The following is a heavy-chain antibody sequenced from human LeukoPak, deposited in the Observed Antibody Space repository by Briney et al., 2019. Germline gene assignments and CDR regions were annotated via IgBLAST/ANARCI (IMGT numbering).Heavy chain of an antibody. V-gene: IGHV3-23*01. D-gene: IGHD4-17*01. Sequence: GGSLRLSCAASGFTFNNYAMNWVRQAPGKGLGWVSSISGGGEATYYADSAKGRFTISRDNSQNTLYLQMNSLRAEDTAVYYCARDYADYVGYFFFDYWGQGTLVTVSS. CDR1: GFTFNNYA. CDR3: ARDYADYVGYFFFDY. J-gene: IGHJ4*02. CDR2: ISGGGEAT.